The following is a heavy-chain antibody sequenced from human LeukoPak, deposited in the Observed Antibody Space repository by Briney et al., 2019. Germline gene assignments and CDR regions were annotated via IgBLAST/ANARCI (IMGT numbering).Heavy chain of an antibody. CDR3: AKVSRDGVNLASLGN. D-gene: IGHD3-10*01. J-gene: IGHJ4*02. CDR2: ISYDGSYK. V-gene: IGHV3-30*18. CDR1: GFTFRSYA. Sequence: GRSLRLSCAASGFTFRSYAMHWVRQAPGKGLEWVAVISYDGSYKSYADSVQGRFAISRDDSRKTLYLQMNSLRPEDTAVYCAKVSRDGVNLASLGNWGQGTLVTVSS.